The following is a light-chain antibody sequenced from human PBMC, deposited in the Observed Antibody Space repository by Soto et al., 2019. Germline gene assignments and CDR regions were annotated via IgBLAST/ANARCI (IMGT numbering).Light chain of an antibody. CDR2: GNS. J-gene: IGLJ2*01. Sequence: QSVLTQPPSVSGAPGQRVTISCIGSSSNIGAGYDVHWYQQLPGTAPKLLIYGNSNRPSGVPDRFSGSKSGTSASLAITGLQADDDADYYCQSYDSSLSGSVFGGGTKLTVL. CDR1: SSNIGAGYD. V-gene: IGLV1-40*01. CDR3: QSYDSSLSGSV.